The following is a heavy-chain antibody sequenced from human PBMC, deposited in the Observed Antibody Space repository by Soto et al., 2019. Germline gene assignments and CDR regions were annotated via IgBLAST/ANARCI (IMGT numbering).Heavy chain of an antibody. CDR1: GYTFTDAW. CDR3: ARQKGY. Sequence: ASLKISCKACGYTFTDAWIGWVRQMPGKGLEWMGIVYPGDSQTRYNPSFQGQITISADKSITTAYLQWTSLKASDSAMYYCARQKGYWGQGTLVTVS. V-gene: IGHV5-51*01. CDR2: VYPGDSQT. J-gene: IGHJ4*02.